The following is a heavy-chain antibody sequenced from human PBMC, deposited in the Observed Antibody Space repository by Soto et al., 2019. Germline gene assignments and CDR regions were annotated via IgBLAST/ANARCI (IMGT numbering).Heavy chain of an antibody. CDR1: GGSISSGGYY. CDR2: IYYSGST. CDR3: ARAGWCSGTSCSLNYFDY. J-gene: IGHJ4*02. Sequence: TLSLTCTVSGGSISSGGYYWSWIRQRPGKGLEWIGYIYYSGSTYYNPPLKSRVTISIDTSKSQFSLKLDSVTAADTAVYYCARAGWCSGTSCSLNYFDYWGQGTLVTVSS. V-gene: IGHV4-31*03. D-gene: IGHD2-2*03.